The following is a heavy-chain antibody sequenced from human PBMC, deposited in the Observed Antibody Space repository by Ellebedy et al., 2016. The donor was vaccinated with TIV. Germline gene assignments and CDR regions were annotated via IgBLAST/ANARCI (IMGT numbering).Heavy chain of an antibody. CDR1: GYTFTGYY. V-gene: IGHV1-2*04. Sequence: AASVKVSCKASGYTFTGYYMHWVRQAPGQGLEWMGWINPNSGGTNYAQKFQGWVTMTRDTSISTAYMELSRLRSDDTAVYYCARATLLTTTVTTTISTDYGMDVWGQGTTVTVSS. CDR3: ARATLLTTTVTTTISTDYGMDV. J-gene: IGHJ6*02. D-gene: IGHD4-17*01. CDR2: INPNSGGT.